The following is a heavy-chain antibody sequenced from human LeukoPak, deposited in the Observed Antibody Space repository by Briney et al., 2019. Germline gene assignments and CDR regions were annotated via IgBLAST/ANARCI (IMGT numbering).Heavy chain of an antibody. D-gene: IGHD5-24*01. CDR1: GFTFSSYA. V-gene: IGHV3-30-3*01. Sequence: GGSLRLSCAASGFTFSSYAMHWVRQAPGKGLEWVAVISYDGSNKYYADSVKGRFTISRDNSKNTLYLQMNSLRAEDTAVYYCAKDTVRGMPATHGIDYWGQGTLVTVSS. CDR2: ISYDGSNK. J-gene: IGHJ4*02. CDR3: AKDTVRGMPATHGIDY.